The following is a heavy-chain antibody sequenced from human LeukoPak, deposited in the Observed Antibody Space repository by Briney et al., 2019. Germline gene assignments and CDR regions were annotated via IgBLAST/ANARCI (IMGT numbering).Heavy chain of an antibody. Sequence: PVGSLRLSCAASGFTFSSYAMHWVRQAPGKGLEYVSAISSNGGSTYYANSLKGRFTISRDNSKNTLYLQMGSLRAEDMAVYYCARVYSSSWYSAFDIWGQGTMVTVSS. CDR2: ISSNGGST. D-gene: IGHD6-13*01. CDR3: ARVYSSSWYSAFDI. V-gene: IGHV3-64*01. CDR1: GFTFSSYA. J-gene: IGHJ3*02.